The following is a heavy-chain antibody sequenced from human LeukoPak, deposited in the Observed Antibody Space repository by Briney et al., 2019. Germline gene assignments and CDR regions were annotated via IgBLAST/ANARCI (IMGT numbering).Heavy chain of an antibody. D-gene: IGHD2-15*01. CDR1: GYTFTSYG. V-gene: IGHV1-18*01. Sequence: ASVKVSCKASGYTFTSYGISWVRQAPGQGLEWMGWISAYNGDTNYAQKLQGRVTMTTDTSTSTAYMELRSLRSDDTAVYYCARWVGDPRPYYYMDVWGKGTTVTGSS. CDR2: ISAYNGDT. J-gene: IGHJ6*03. CDR3: ARWVGDPRPYYYMDV.